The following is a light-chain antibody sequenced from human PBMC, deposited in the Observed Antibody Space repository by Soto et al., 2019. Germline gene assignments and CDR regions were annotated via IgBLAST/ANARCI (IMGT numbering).Light chain of an antibody. V-gene: IGLV2-23*03. CDR2: EGR. CDR3: SSYAGTSTFRVL. Sequence: QSALTQPASVSGSLGQSITISCTGTSSDVGNYNLVSWYQQHPGKASKVLIYEGRKRPSGVSNRFSGSKSGNTASLTISGLQAEDEADYYCSSYAGTSTFRVLFGGGTKLTVL. CDR1: SSDVGNYNL. J-gene: IGLJ2*01.